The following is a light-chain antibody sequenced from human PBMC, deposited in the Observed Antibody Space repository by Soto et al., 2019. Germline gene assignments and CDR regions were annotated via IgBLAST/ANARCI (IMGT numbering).Light chain of an antibody. CDR1: SSDVGGYNY. J-gene: IGLJ2*01. CDR3: SSYTSSSTLV. CDR2: DVS. V-gene: IGLV2-14*01. Sequence: QSALTQPASVSGSPGQSITISCTGTSSDVGGYNYVCWYQQHPGKAPKLMIYDVSNRPSGVSNHFSGSKSGNTASLTISGLQAEDEADYYCSSYTSSSTLVFGGGTKLTVL.